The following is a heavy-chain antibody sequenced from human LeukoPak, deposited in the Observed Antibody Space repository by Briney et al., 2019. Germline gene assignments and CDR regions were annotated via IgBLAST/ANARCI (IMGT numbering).Heavy chain of an antibody. V-gene: IGHV3-30*18. CDR2: LSYDGSNK. Sequence: GGSLRLSCAASGFTFSSYGMHWVRQAPGKGLEWVAVLSYDGSNKYYADSVKGRFTISRDNSKNTLYLQMNSLRAEDTAVYYCAKGEMATYYFDYWGQGTLVTVSS. J-gene: IGHJ4*02. D-gene: IGHD5-24*01. CDR3: AKGEMATYYFDY. CDR1: GFTFSSYG.